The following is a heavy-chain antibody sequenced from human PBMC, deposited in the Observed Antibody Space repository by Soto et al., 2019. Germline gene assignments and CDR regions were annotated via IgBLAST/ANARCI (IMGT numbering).Heavy chain of an antibody. D-gene: IGHD4-4*01. V-gene: IGHV1-2*02. CDR1: GYPFTGPY. Sequence: ASVKVSCKASGYPFTGPYIYWVRQAPGQGLEWMGWINPSSGGTEFAEKFQGRVTVTRDTSIRTVFVELNSLTSDDTGVYFCARDFRTYSHGVDVWGQGTAVTVSS. CDR2: INPSSGGT. CDR3: ARDFRTYSHGVDV. J-gene: IGHJ6*02.